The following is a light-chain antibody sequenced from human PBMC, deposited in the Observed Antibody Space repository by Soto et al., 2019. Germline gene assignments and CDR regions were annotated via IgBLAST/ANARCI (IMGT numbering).Light chain of an antibody. J-gene: IGLJ3*02. Sequence: QSVLTQPPSASGTPGQRVTISCSGSSSNIGSNYVYWYQQHPGTAPKLLIYSNNQRPSGVPARFSGSKSGTSASLAISGLRSEDEADYYCAAWDDSLSGWVFGGGTKLPVL. CDR2: SNN. CDR3: AAWDDSLSGWV. V-gene: IGLV1-47*02. CDR1: SSNIGSNY.